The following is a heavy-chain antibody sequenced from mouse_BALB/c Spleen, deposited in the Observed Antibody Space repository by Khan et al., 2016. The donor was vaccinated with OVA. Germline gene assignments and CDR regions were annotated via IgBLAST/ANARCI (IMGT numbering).Heavy chain of an antibody. J-gene: IGHJ3*01. Sequence: QVQLKQSGPGLVAPSQSLSITCTVSGFSLTDYGVNWVRQPPGKGLEWLGMIWGDGNTDYNSALKSRLSINKDNSKSQVFLKMNSLQTDDTARYFCARELRLGGFAYWGQGTLVTVSA. D-gene: IGHD1-2*01. CDR3: ARELRLGGFAY. V-gene: IGHV2-6-7*01. CDR1: GFSLTDYG. CDR2: IWGDGNT.